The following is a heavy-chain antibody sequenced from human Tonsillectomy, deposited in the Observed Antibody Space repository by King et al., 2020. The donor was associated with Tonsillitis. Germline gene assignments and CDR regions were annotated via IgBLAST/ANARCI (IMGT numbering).Heavy chain of an antibody. CDR2: ISGSGGST. D-gene: IGHD3-3*01. Sequence: VQLVESGGGLVQPGRSLRLSCAASGFTFSSYAMSWVRQAPGKGLEWVSAISGSGGSTYYADSVKGRFTISRDNSKNTLYLQMNSLRADDTAVYYCVWGRLWSGYWSGFDYWGQGALVNRSS. CDR3: VWGRLWSGYWSGFDY. V-gene: IGHV3-23*04. J-gene: IGHJ4*01. CDR1: GFTFSSYA.